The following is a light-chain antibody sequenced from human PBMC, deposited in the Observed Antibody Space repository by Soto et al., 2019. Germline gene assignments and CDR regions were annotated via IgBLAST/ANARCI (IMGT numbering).Light chain of an antibody. Sequence: ETVMTQSPATLSVSPGERATLSCRASQSVSSNLAWYQQKPGQAPRLLIYGASTRATGIPGRFSGSGSETEFTLTISSLQSEDFAVYYCQQYNNWPLWTFGQGTKVEI. CDR3: QQYNNWPLWT. CDR2: GAS. CDR1: QSVSSN. V-gene: IGKV3-15*01. J-gene: IGKJ1*01.